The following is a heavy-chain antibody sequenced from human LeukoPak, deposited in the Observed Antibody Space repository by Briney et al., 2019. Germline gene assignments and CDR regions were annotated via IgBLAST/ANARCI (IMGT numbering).Heavy chain of an antibody. D-gene: IGHD1-26*01. Sequence: GGSLRLSCAASAFTFSTYSMNWVRQAPGKGLEWVSYISSSTSTIYYADSVRGRFTISRDNAKNSVYLQMNNVGADDTAIYYCARDPSSGSRGWLDPWGQGTLVTVSS. V-gene: IGHV3-48*04. J-gene: IGHJ5*02. CDR2: ISSSTSTI. CDR3: ARDPSSGSRGWLDP. CDR1: AFTFSTYS.